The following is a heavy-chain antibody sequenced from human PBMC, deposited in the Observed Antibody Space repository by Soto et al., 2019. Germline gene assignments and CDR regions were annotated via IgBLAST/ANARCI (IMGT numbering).Heavy chain of an antibody. Sequence: PGESLKISCKGSGYSFTSYWIGWVRQMPGKGLEWMGIIYPGDSDTRYSPSFQGQVTISADKSISTAYLQWSSLKASDTATYYCARLWSSSSFGPGGYYYYYMDVWGKGTTVTVSS. J-gene: IGHJ6*03. CDR2: IYPGDSDT. V-gene: IGHV5-51*01. D-gene: IGHD6-6*01. CDR1: GYSFTSYW. CDR3: ARLWSSSSFGPGGYYYYYMDV.